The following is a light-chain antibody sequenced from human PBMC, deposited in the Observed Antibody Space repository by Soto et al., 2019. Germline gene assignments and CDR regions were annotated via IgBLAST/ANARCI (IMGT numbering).Light chain of an antibody. CDR2: GAS. V-gene: IGKV3-15*01. J-gene: IGKJ3*01. Sequence: EIVMTQSPATLSVSPVERVTLSCRASQSVSSSLAWYQQKPGQAPRLLIYGASTRATDIPARFSGSGSGTKFTLTISSLQSEDVAVYYCQQYNNWPPFTFGPGTKVDIK. CDR3: QQYNNWPPFT. CDR1: QSVSSS.